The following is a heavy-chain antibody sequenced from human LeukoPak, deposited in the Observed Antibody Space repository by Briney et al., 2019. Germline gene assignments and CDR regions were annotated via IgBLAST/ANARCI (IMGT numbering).Heavy chain of an antibody. CDR2: IYYSGNT. V-gene: IGHV4-61*01. D-gene: IGHD3-10*01. J-gene: IGHJ6*02. CDR1: GGSLSSGSYY. Sequence: PSETLSLTCTVSGGSLSSGSYYWSWIRQPPGKGLEWIGYIYYSGNTNYNPSVKSRVTISVDTSKNQFSLKVSSVTAADTAVYYCARGVSTYYYGMDVWGQGTTVTASS. CDR3: ARGVSTYYYGMDV.